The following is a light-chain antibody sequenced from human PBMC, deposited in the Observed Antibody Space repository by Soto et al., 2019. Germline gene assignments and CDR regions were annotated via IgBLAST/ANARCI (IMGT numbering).Light chain of an antibody. CDR1: QSISSW. Sequence: DIQMTQSPSTLSASVGDRVTITCRASQSISSWLVWYQQKPGKAPELLIYQASSLKSGVPSRFSGSGSGTEFTLTISSLQPDDFATYYCQQYNNYRTFGQGTKVDIK. CDR3: QQYNNYRT. V-gene: IGKV1-5*03. CDR2: QAS. J-gene: IGKJ1*01.